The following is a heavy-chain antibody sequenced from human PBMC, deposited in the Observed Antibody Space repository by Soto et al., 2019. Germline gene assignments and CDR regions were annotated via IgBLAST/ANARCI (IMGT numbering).Heavy chain of an antibody. Sequence: ASGTLTLTCTVSGGSMISYYWSWIRQPPGKGLEWIGYIYYSGSTNYNPSLKSRVTISVDTSKNQFSLKLSSVTAADTAVYYCARPRDCSSTSCYGALDPWGQGTLVTVS. J-gene: IGHJ5*02. CDR1: GGSMISYY. V-gene: IGHV4-59*08. D-gene: IGHD2-2*01. CDR3: ARPRDCSSTSCYGALDP. CDR2: IYYSGST.